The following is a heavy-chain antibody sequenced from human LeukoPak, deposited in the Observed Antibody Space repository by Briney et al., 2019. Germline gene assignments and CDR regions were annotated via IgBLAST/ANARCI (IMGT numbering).Heavy chain of an antibody. CDR3: ARGHDYGDYFDY. CDR1: GFTFSNYD. J-gene: IGHJ4*02. V-gene: IGHV3-30-3*01. Sequence: PGGSLRLSCAASGFTFSNYDMHWVRQAPGKGLEWVAVISYDGSNEYYADSVKGRLTISRDNSKDTLYLQMNSLRAEDTAVYYCARGHDYGDYFDYWGQGTLVTVSS. D-gene: IGHD4-17*01. CDR2: ISYDGSNE.